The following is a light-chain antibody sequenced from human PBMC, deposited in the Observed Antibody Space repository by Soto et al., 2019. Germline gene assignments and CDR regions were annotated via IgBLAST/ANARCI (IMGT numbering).Light chain of an antibody. CDR2: SAS. V-gene: IGKV1-9*01. CDR3: QQHKRLPRT. J-gene: IGKJ1*01. CDR1: QDISSY. Sequence: DIQLTQSPSFLSASVGDRVTITCRTSQDISSYLAWYQQRPGKVPRFLTHSASTFQSGGPSRFSAAGSGRTFTLTIRSLQPEDIATYYGQQHKRLPRTFGQGTKLEV.